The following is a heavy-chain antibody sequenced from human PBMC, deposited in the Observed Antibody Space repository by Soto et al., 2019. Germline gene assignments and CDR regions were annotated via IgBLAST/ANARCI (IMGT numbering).Heavy chain of an antibody. CDR2: IWYDGSNK. V-gene: IGHV3-33*01. Sequence: QVQLVESGGGVVQPGRSLRLSCAASGFTFSSYGMHWVRQAPGKGLEWVAVIWYDGSNKYYADSVKGRFTISRDNSKNTLYLRMNSLGAEDTAVYYCARDRAKWDYYYYGMDVWGQGATVTVSS. J-gene: IGHJ6*02. CDR1: GFTFSSYG. CDR3: ARDRAKWDYYYYGMDV. D-gene: IGHD2-8*01.